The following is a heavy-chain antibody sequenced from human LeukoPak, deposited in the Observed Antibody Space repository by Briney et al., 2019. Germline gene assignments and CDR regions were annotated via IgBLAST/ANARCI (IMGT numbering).Heavy chain of an antibody. Sequence: GGSLRLSCAASGFTFSGSAMHWVRQASGKGLEWVGRIRSKANSYATAYAASVKGRFTISRDDSKNTAYLQMNSLKTEDTAVYYCTSSPRLYCSSTSCYMGDAFDIWGQGTMVTVSS. CDR3: TSSPRLYCSSTSCYMGDAFDI. J-gene: IGHJ3*02. CDR2: IRSKANSYAT. V-gene: IGHV3-73*01. D-gene: IGHD2-2*01. CDR1: GFTFSGSA.